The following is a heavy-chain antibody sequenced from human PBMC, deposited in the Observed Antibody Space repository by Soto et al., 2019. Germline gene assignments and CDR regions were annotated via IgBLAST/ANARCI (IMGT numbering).Heavy chain of an antibody. V-gene: IGHV3-23*01. J-gene: IGHJ4*02. D-gene: IGHD6-13*01. Sequence: GGSLRLSCATSEFTFISYAMSWVRQAPGKGLEWVSSISGSGGATHFADSVKGRFTISRDNSKDTLYLQMNSLRPEDTAVYYCARRSAVEYFFDYWGQGALVTVSS. CDR1: EFTFISYA. CDR3: ARRSAVEYFFDY. CDR2: ISGSGGAT.